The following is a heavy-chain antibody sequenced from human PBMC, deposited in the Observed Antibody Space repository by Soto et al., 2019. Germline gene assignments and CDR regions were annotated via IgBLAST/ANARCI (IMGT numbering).Heavy chain of an antibody. CDR3: ARTEYGSGTFDS. CDR2: IYPGDSVV. Sequence: EVQLVQSGAEVKKPKESLKISCKGSGYNFSGYWINWVREMPGKGLEWMGTIYPGDSVVRYRPSFQGQVTISVDKSMSIVYLQWSSLQASETAIYYFARTEYGSGTFDSWGQGTLVTVSS. J-gene: IGHJ4*02. V-gene: IGHV5-51*03. D-gene: IGHD3-10*01. CDR1: GYNFSGYW.